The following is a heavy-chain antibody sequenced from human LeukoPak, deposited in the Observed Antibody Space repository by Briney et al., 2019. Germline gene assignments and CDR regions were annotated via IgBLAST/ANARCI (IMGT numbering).Heavy chain of an antibody. V-gene: IGHV4-59*01. Sequence: SETLSLTCTVSGGSISSYYWSWIRQPPGKGLEWIGYIYYSGSTNYNPSLKSRVTISVDTSKNQFSLKLSSVPAADTAVYYCARTYLTYYDSSGFEYWGQGSLVTVSS. CDR1: GGSISSYY. CDR2: IYYSGST. D-gene: IGHD3-22*01. CDR3: ARTYLTYYDSSGFEY. J-gene: IGHJ4*02.